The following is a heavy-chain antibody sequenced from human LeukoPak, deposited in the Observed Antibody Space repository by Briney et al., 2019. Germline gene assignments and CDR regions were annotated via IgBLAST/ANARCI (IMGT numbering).Heavy chain of an antibody. Sequence: SETLSLTCTVSGGSISSYYWSWIRQPPGKGLEWIGYIYYSGSTNYNPSLKSRVTISVDTSKNQFSLKLSSVTAADTAVYYCARGFRGCSYGLDYWGQGTLVTVSS. V-gene: IGHV4-59*01. CDR1: GGSISSYY. CDR3: ARGFRGCSYGLDY. D-gene: IGHD5-18*01. J-gene: IGHJ4*02. CDR2: IYYSGST.